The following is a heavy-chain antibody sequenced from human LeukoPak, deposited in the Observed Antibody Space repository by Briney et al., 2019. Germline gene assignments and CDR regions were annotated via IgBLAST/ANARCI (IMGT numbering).Heavy chain of an antibody. D-gene: IGHD3-22*01. CDR2: IYYSGST. CDR1: GGSISSSSYY. Sequence: SETLSLTCTVSGGSISSSSYYWGWIRQPPGKGLEWIGSIYYSGSTYYNPSLKSRVTISVDTSKNQFSLKLSSVTAADTAVYYCARTALGYSDAFDIWGQGTMVTVSS. J-gene: IGHJ3*02. V-gene: IGHV4-39*07. CDR3: ARTALGYSDAFDI.